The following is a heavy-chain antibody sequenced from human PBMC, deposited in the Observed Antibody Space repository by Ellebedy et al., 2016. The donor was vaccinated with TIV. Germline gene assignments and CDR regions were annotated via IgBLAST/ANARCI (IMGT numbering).Heavy chain of an antibody. CDR3: ARGRDIVVVPAGYFDL. V-gene: IGHV1-2*02. J-gene: IGHJ2*01. D-gene: IGHD2-2*01. Sequence: ASVKVSCKASGYTFTGYYMHWVRQAPGQGLEWMGWINPNCGGTNYAQKFQGRVTMTRDTSISTAYMELRRLRSDDTAVYYCARGRDIVVVPAGYFDLWGRGTLVTVSS. CDR2: INPNCGGT. CDR1: GYTFTGYY.